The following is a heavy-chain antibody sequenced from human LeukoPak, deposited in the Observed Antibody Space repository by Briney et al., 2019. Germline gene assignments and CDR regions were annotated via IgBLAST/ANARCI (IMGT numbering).Heavy chain of an antibody. CDR1: GFTFTNTW. D-gene: IGHD2-15*01. Sequence: GGSLRLSCATSGFTFTNTWMSWVRQAPGKGLEWVGRIITKADGGTTDYAAPVKGRFTISRDDSKDTLYLQLNSLKIEDTAVYYCNTNPYSWGQGTTVTVSS. J-gene: IGHJ6*02. V-gene: IGHV3-15*01. CDR2: IITKADGGTT. CDR3: NTNPYS.